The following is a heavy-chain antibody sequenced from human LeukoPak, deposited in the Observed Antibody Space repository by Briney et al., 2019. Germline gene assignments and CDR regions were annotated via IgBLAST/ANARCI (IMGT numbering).Heavy chain of an antibody. J-gene: IGHJ4*02. CDR2: MYASGDF. D-gene: IGHD1-26*01. CDR1: GGSIGIYY. V-gene: IGHV4-4*07. CDR3: ARGWAPRGQKSCFDY. Sequence: SETLSLTCTVSGGSIGIYYWTWIRQSPGKGLEWLGRMYASGDFNYNPFLKSRGTMSVDTSKNQYSLNLNSVTAADTAGYYCARGWAPRGQKSCFDYWGRGTLVTVSS.